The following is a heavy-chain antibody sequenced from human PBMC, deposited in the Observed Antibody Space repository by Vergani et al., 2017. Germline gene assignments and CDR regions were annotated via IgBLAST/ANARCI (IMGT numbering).Heavy chain of an antibody. D-gene: IGHD1-26*01. CDR3: ARDGIVGALRVLDY. V-gene: IGHV3-21*01. CDR2: ISSSSSYI. CDR1: GFTFSSYS. Sequence: EVQLVESGGGLVKPGGSLRLSCAASGFTFSSYSMNWVRQAPGKGLEWVSSISSSSSYIYYADSVKGRFTISRDNAKNSLYLQMNSLRAEDTAVYYCARDGIVGALRVLDYWGQGTLVTVSS. J-gene: IGHJ4*02.